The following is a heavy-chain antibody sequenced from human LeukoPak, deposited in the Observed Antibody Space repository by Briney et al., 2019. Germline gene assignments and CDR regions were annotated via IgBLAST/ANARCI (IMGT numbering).Heavy chain of an antibody. CDR1: GYTFTSYG. CDR2: ISAYNGNT. CDR3: ARYDGDRPLNKYHMDV. Sequence: ASVKVSCKASGYTFTSYGISWVRQAPGQGLEWMGWISAYNGNTNYAQKLQGRVIMTTDISTSTAYMELRSLRSDDTAVYYCARYDGDRPLNKYHMDVWGKGTTVTISS. D-gene: IGHD4-17*01. J-gene: IGHJ6*03. V-gene: IGHV1-18*01.